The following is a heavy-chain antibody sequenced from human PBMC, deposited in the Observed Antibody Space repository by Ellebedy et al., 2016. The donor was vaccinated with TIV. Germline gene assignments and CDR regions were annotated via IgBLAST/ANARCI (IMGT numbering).Heavy chain of an antibody. CDR1: AGTFSSYA. D-gene: IGHD3-10*01. V-gene: IGHV1-69*05. J-gene: IGHJ4*02. Sequence: SVKVSCKASAGTFSSYAISWVRQAPGQGLEWMGGIITIFGTANYAQKFQGRVTMTTDASTSTAYMELRSLRSDDTAVYYCARRQWFGELLNDYWGQGTLVTVSS. CDR3: ARRQWFGELLNDY. CDR2: IITIFGTA.